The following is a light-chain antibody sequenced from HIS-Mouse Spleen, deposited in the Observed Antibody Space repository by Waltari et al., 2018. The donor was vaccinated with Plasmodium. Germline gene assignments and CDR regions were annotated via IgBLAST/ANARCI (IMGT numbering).Light chain of an antibody. J-gene: IGLJ2*01. V-gene: IGLV3-1*01. Sequence: SYELTQPPSVSVSPGQTARITCSGDTLGDKYACWYQQKPGQSPVLVIYQDSKPPSGIPDRFSRSNSGNTATLTISGTQAMDEADYYCQAWDSSTVVFGGGTKLTVL. CDR1: TLGDKY. CDR3: QAWDSSTVV. CDR2: QDS.